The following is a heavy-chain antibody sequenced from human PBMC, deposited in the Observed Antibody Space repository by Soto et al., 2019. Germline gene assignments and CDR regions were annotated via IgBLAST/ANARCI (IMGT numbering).Heavy chain of an antibody. CDR2: IWYDGSNK. J-gene: IGHJ6*03. CDR1: GFTFSSYG. D-gene: IGHD3-10*01. V-gene: IGHV3-33*01. CDR3: ARVKRDGSATKHLGQYYYYMDV. Sequence: GGSLRLSCAASGFTFSSYGMHWVRQAPGKGLEWVAVIWYDGSNKYYADSVKGRFTISRDNSKNTLYLQMNSLRAEDTAVYYCARVKRDGSATKHLGQYYYYMDVWGKGTTVTVSS.